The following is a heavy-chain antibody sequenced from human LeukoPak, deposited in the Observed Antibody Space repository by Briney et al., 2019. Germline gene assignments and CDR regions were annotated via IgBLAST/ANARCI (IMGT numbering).Heavy chain of an antibody. D-gene: IGHD3-22*01. CDR1: GFTFRSYS. CDR2: SSSSSSYI. Sequence: GGSLRLSCAASGFTFRSYSMNWVRQAPGKGLEWVSSSSSSSSYIYYVDAVKVRFTISRYDAKNSLYPQMNSLRAEDTAVYYCASGHYYDSSGYYYVLDDFDYWGQGTLVTVSS. V-gene: IGHV3-21*01. CDR3: ASGHYYDSSGYYYVLDDFDY. J-gene: IGHJ4*02.